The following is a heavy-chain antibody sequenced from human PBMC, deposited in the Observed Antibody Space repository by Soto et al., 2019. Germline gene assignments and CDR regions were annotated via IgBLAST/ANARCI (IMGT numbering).Heavy chain of an antibody. V-gene: IGHV4-59*01. Sequence: SETLSLTCTVSGGSISSYYWNWIRQPPGEGLESIGYAFHSGFTSYNPSLKSRVAISLDSSKNQFSLRLSSVTAADTAVYYCARMSPSYCEGTCYYEGVWIDHWGQGIQVTVSS. J-gene: IGHJ4*02. CDR3: ARMSPSYCEGTCYYEGVWIDH. CDR1: GGSISSYY. D-gene: IGHD1-26*01. CDR2: AFHSGFT.